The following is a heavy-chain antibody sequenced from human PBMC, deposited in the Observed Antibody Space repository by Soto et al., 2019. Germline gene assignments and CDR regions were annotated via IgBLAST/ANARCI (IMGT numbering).Heavy chain of an antibody. D-gene: IGHD3-22*01. J-gene: IGHJ4*02. Sequence: SETLSLTCAVSCGSISSGGYSWSWIRQPPGKGLEWIGYIYHSGSTYYNPSLKSRVTISVDRSKNQFSLKLSSVTAADTAVYYCARIVEYYYDSSGYSNYFDYWGQGTLVTVS. V-gene: IGHV4-30-2*01. CDR1: CGSISSGGYS. CDR2: IYHSGST. CDR3: ARIVEYYYDSSGYSNYFDY.